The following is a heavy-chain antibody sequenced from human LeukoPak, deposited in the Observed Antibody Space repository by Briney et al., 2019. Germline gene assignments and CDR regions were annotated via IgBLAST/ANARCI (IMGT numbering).Heavy chain of an antibody. J-gene: IGHJ4*02. Sequence: PGGSLRLSCAASGFTFSSYAMSWVRQAPGKGLEWLANIKQHGSEKYYVDSVKGRFTISRDNAKNSLYLQMNSLRAEDTAVYYCANSNWSPFDHWGQGTLVTVSS. CDR1: GFTFSSYA. V-gene: IGHV3-7*01. CDR2: IKQHGSEK. CDR3: ANSNWSPFDH. D-gene: IGHD1-20*01.